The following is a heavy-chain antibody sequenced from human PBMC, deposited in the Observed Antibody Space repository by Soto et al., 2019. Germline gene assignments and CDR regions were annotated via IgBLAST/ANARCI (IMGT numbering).Heavy chain of an antibody. CDR1: GGTFSGYF. CDR3: ARDFRYFPY. Sequence: SETLSLTCAVYGGTFSGYFWTWVRQPPGKGLEWIGEIEHNGNNNINPALKSRVTMSVDTSNIQISLTLTSVTAADTAVYFCARDFRYFPYWGQGTLVTVSS. J-gene: IGHJ4*02. CDR2: IEHNGNN. V-gene: IGHV4-34*01. D-gene: IGHD2-21*01.